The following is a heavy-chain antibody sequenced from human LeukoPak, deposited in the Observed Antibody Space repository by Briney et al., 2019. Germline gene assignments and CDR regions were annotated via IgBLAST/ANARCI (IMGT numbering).Heavy chain of an antibody. D-gene: IGHD4-11*01. CDR1: GGSITTYY. Sequence: SETLSLTCTVSGGSITTYYGSWIRQPPGKRLEWMGYIYYTGTTNYNPSFKSRVTISVDTSKNQFSLRVNSVTDADTAVYYCARLHYSKDGISRPSMDVWGRGTTVIVSS. CDR3: ARLHYSKDGISRPSMDV. J-gene: IGHJ6*03. V-gene: IGHV4-59*08. CDR2: IYYTGTT.